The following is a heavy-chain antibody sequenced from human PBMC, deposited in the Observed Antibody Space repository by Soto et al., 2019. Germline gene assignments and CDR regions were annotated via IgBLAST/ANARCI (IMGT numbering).Heavy chain of an antibody. CDR2: ISSSGSTI. Sequence: GGSLRLSCAASGFTFSDYYMSWIRQAPGKGLEWVSYISSSGSTIYYADSVKGRFTISRDNAKNSLYLQMNSLRAEDTAVYYCAREVRGAVMVYAGDEGLDYWGQGTLVTVSS. J-gene: IGHJ4*02. D-gene: IGHD2-8*01. V-gene: IGHV3-11*01. CDR1: GFTFSDYY. CDR3: AREVRGAVMVYAGDEGLDY.